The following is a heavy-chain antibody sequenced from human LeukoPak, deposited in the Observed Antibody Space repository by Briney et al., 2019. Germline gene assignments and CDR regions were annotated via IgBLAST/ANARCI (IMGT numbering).Heavy chain of an antibody. CDR1: GFTFSSYA. CDR2: ISGSGGST. V-gene: IGHV3-23*01. CDR3: AKSYLWGSGLPWVSDALDI. J-gene: IGHJ3*02. Sequence: VGSLRLSCAASGFTFSSYAMSWVRQAPGKGLEWVSAISGSGGSTYYADSVKGRFTISRDNSKNTLYLQMNSLRAEDTAVYYCAKSYLWGSGLPWVSDALDIWGQGTMVTVSS. D-gene: IGHD3-22*01.